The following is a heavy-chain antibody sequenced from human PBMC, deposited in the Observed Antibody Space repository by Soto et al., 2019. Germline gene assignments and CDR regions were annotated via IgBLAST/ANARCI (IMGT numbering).Heavy chain of an antibody. Sequence: SETLSLTCTVSGGSISSGSYYWSWIRQHPGKGLEWIGYIYYSGNTYYKPSLKSRVSISIDTSKNQFSLKLNSVTAADMAVYFCAIVPFGDYAWFDPWGQGTLVTVSS. CDR1: GGSISSGSYY. CDR2: IYYSGNT. V-gene: IGHV4-31*03. J-gene: IGHJ5*02. CDR3: AIVPFGDYAWFDP. D-gene: IGHD4-17*01.